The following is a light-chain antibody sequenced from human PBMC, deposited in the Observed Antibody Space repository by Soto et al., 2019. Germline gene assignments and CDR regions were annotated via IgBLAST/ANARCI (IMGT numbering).Light chain of an antibody. CDR1: QSISSW. J-gene: IGKJ1*01. CDR3: QQYNSYST. CDR2: KAS. Sequence: DIQITQSPSTLSASVGDRVTITCRASQSISSWLAWYQQKPGKAPKVLIYKASYLETGVSSRFSGSGSGTEFTLTISSLQPDDFATYYCQQYNSYSTFGQGTKVEIK. V-gene: IGKV1-5*03.